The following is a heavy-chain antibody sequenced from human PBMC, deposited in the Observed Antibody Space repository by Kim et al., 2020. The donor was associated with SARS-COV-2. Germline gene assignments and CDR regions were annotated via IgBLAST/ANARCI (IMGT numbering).Heavy chain of an antibody. Sequence: GGSLRLSCAASGFTFSSYAMSWVRQAPGKGLEWVSAISGSGGSTYYADSVKGRFTISRDNSKNTLYLQMNSLRAEDTAVYYCHKNYDILTGYWSPRYYYGMDVWGQGTTVTVSS. V-gene: IGHV3-23*01. CDR3: HKNYDILTGYWSPRYYYGMDV. J-gene: IGHJ6*02. D-gene: IGHD3-9*01. CDR2: ISGSGGST. CDR1: GFTFSSYA.